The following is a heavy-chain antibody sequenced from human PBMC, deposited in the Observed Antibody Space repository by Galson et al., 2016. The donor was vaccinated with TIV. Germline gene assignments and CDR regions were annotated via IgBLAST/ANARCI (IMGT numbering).Heavy chain of an antibody. D-gene: IGHD1-14*01. Sequence: SLRLSCAASGFAFSNYWMSWVRQAPGKGLEWVANIKDDGSDNNYVDSVWGRFTISRDNAKNSLFLQINSLRVEDTAVYYCAREIPGGTTDHDCWGQGTLVTVSS. CDR1: GFAFSNYW. CDR3: AREIPGGTTDHDC. J-gene: IGHJ4*02. CDR2: IKDDGSDN. V-gene: IGHV3-7*01.